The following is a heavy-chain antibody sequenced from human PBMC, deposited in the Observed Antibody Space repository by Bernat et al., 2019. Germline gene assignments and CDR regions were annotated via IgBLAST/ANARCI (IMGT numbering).Heavy chain of an antibody. V-gene: IGHV3-30*03. Sequence: QVQLVESGGGVVQPGRSLRLSCAASGFTFSSYGMHWVRQAPGKGLEWVAVISYDGSNKYYADSVKGRFTISRDNSKNTLYLQMNSLRAEDTAVYYCARAGIAARPKGGYWYFDLWGRGTLVTVSS. J-gene: IGHJ2*01. CDR1: GFTFSSYG. D-gene: IGHD6-6*01. CDR3: ARAGIAARPKGGYWYFDL. CDR2: ISYDGSNK.